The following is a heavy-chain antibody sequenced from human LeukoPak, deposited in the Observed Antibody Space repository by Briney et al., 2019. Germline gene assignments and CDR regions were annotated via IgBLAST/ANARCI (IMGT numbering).Heavy chain of an antibody. Sequence: GESLRLSCAASGFTFSSYWMHWVRRGPGKGLVWVSRINSGGSSTRHADSVKGRFTISRDNAKNMVYLQMTSLRAEDTAVYCCARDRDGPDYWGQGTLVTVSS. CDR1: GFTFSSYW. CDR2: INSGGSST. J-gene: IGHJ4*02. D-gene: IGHD5-24*01. V-gene: IGHV3-74*01. CDR3: ARDRDGPDY.